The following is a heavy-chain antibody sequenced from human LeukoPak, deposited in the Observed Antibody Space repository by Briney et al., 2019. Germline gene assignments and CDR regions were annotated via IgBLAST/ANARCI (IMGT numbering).Heavy chain of an antibody. D-gene: IGHD6-19*01. CDR1: GFTFSSYX. CDR2: XXGSGGST. V-gene: IGHV3-23*01. CDR3: AKDKRQWPGYPYEYFQH. J-gene: IGHJ1*01. Sequence: GGSLRLSCAASGFTFSSYXXXXXXXXXXXXXXXXXXXXGSGGSTYYADSVKGRFTISRDNSKNTLYLQMNSLRAEDTAVYYCAKDKRQWPGYPYEYFQHWGQGTLVTVSS.